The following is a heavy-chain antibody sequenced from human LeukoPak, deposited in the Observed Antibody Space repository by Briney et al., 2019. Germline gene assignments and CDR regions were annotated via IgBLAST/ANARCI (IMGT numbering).Heavy chain of an antibody. CDR2: MNPKSANT. J-gene: IGHJ4*02. CDR1: GYTFTAYD. CDR3: ARGKLTHGDYVAVDF. D-gene: IGHD4-17*01. Sequence: ASVKVSCKASGYTFTAYDLHWVRQATGQGLEWMGWMNPKSANTGYAQKFQGRVTMTRDTSINTAYMELSSLRSEDTAIYYCARGKLTHGDYVAVDFWGQGTLVTVPS. V-gene: IGHV1-8*01.